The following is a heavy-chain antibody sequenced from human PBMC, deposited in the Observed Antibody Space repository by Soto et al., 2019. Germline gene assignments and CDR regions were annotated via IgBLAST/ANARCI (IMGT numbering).Heavy chain of an antibody. D-gene: IGHD3-22*01. CDR1: GFPFSEYG. CDR3: VRDGESYDSSGKFDF. V-gene: IGHV3-33*01. CDR2: VWFDGSYE. Sequence: QVQLVESGGGVVQPGRSLTLSCGASGFPFSEYGINWVRQAPGKGLEWVAVVWFDGSYEYFADSVKGRFTISRDNSKKTVNLKMINLRAEDTAMYFCVRDGESYDSSGKFDFWCQGTLVTVSS. J-gene: IGHJ4*02.